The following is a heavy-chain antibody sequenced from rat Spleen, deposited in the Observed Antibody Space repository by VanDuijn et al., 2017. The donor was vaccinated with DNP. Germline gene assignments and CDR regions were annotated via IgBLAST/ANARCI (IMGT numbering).Heavy chain of an antibody. CDR1: GFTFSNYY. Sequence: EVQLVESGGGFVQPGRSLKLSCAASGFTFSNYYMAWVRQAPTKGQEWVATISYDGGNTYYRDSVKGRFTISRDNAKSTLYLQMDSLRSEDTATYYCTRKYTTDYYWYFDFWGPGTMVTVSS. V-gene: IGHV5-20*01. J-gene: IGHJ1*01. CDR2: ISYDGGNT. D-gene: IGHD1-6*01. CDR3: TRKYTTDYYWYFDF.